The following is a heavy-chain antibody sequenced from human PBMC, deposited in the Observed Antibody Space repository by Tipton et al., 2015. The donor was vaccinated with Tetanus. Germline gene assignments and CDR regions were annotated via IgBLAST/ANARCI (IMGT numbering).Heavy chain of an antibody. J-gene: IGHJ6*02. Sequence: SLRLSCTASGFTFRSYTLNWVRQAPGNGLEWVAAISGSRLTPYYADSVKGRFTISRDNSKNTLSLQMNSLRADVTAIYYSAKEALGGLNLWGHGTTVIVSS. D-gene: IGHD3-16*01. CDR1: GFTFRSYT. V-gene: IGHV3-23*01. CDR3: AKEALGGLNL. CDR2: ISGSRLTP.